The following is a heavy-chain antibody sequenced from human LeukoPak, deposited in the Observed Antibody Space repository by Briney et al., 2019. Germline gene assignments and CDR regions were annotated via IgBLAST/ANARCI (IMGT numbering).Heavy chain of an antibody. CDR2: IYTSGST. Sequence: SETLSLTCTVSGGSISSYYWSWIRQPAGKGLEWIGRIYTSGSTNYNPSLKSRVTISVDTSKNQFSLKLSSVTAADTAVYYCARLDSSGDAFDIWGQGTMVTVSS. V-gene: IGHV4-4*07. J-gene: IGHJ3*02. CDR3: ARLDSSGDAFDI. CDR1: GGSISSYY. D-gene: IGHD3-22*01.